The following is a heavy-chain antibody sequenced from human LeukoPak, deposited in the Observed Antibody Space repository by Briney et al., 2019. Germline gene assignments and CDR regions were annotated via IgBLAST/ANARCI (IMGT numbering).Heavy chain of an antibody. CDR3: ARSSYTAMVTSYYYYYMDV. V-gene: IGHV1-69*05. CDR1: GGTFSSYA. Sequence: ASVKVSCKASGGTFSSYAISWVRQAPGQGLEWMGGIIPIFGTANYAQKFQGRVTITTDESTSTAYVELSSLRSEDTAVYYCARSSYTAMVTSYYYYYMDVWGKGTTVAVSS. D-gene: IGHD5-18*01. CDR2: IIPIFGTA. J-gene: IGHJ6*03.